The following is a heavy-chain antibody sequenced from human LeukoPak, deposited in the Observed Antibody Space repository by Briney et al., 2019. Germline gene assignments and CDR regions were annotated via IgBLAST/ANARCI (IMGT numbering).Heavy chain of an antibody. CDR2: IRYDGSNK. V-gene: IGHV3-30*02. D-gene: IGHD5-12*01. Sequence: PGGSLRLSCAASGFTFSSYGMHWVRQAPGKGLEWVAFIRYDGSNKYYADSVKGRFTISRDNSKNTLYLQMNSLRAEDTAVYYCARDDGVDIVDNYYYYYYYMDVWGKGTTVTVSS. CDR1: GFTFSSYG. CDR3: ARDDGVDIVDNYYYYYYYMDV. J-gene: IGHJ6*03.